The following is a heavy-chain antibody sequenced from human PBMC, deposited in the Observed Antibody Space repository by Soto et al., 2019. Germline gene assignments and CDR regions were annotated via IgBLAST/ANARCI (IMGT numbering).Heavy chain of an antibody. J-gene: IGHJ3*02. CDR2: TIPVFNTA. CDR3: ARGVYGSGNYYTGPSAFAI. V-gene: IGHV1-69*06. D-gene: IGHD3-10*01. CDR1: GGTLSDHG. Sequence: QVQLEQSGAEVKKPGSSVKVSCKASGGTLSDHGVAWLRQAPGQGLEWMGGTIPVFNTAKYAQKFQGRVTVTADKFTNIAYMELSSLRSEDTAFYFCARGVYGSGNYYTGPSAFAIWGQGIMVIVSS.